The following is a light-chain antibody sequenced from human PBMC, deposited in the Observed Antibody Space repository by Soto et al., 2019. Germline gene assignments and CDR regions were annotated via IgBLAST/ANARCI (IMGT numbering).Light chain of an antibody. J-gene: IGLJ1*01. CDR1: SSDVGGYNY. CDR2: EVS. Sequence: QSALTQPPSASGSPGQSVTISCTGTSSDVGGYNYVSWYQQHPGKAPKLMIYEVSKRPSGVPDRFSGSKSGNPASLTGSGLQAEDEADYYCSSYAGRYVFGTGTKLTVL. V-gene: IGLV2-8*01. CDR3: SSYAGRYV.